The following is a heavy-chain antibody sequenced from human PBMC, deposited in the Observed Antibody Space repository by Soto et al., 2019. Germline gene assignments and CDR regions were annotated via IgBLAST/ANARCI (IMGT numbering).Heavy chain of an antibody. V-gene: IGHV3-23*01. Sequence: EVQLLESGGGLVQPGGSLRLSCAASGFTFASYTMTWVRQAPGKGLEWVSVISGRAGNTYYADSVKGRFTISRDNSKNTLYLYMSSLRAEDTALYYCAKDRYCSSTSCSSLNSWGRGTLVTVSS. J-gene: IGHJ5*02. CDR1: GFTFASYT. D-gene: IGHD2-2*01. CDR2: ISGRAGNT. CDR3: AKDRYCSSTSCSSLNS.